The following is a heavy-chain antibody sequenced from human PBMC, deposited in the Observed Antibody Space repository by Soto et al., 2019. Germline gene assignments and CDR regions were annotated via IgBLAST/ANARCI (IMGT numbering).Heavy chain of an antibody. J-gene: IGHJ4*02. D-gene: IGHD5-18*01. CDR3: ARLLNHQYIYGSLGY. V-gene: IGHV5-51*01. CDR2: IYPGDSDT. CDR1: GYSFTSYW. Sequence: LGESLKISCKDSGYSFTSYWIGWVRQMPGKGLEWMGIIYPGDSDTRYSPSFQGQVTISADKSISTAYLQWSSLKASDTAMYYCARLLNHQYIYGSLGYWGQGTLVTVSS.